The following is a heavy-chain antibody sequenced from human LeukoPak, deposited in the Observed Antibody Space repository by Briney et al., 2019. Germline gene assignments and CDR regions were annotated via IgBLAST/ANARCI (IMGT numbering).Heavy chain of an antibody. CDR2: INNGGDTI. CDR1: GFIFSDYY. CDR3: AKAPADSSGWTTFDY. J-gene: IGHJ4*02. Sequence: PGGSLRLSCAASGFIFSDYYMTWIRQAPGKGLEWIAYINNGGDTIYYEDSVKGRFSISRDHDKKSVYLQMNSLRAEDTAVYYCAKAPADSSGWTTFDYWGQGTLVTVSS. V-gene: IGHV3-11*01. D-gene: IGHD6-19*01.